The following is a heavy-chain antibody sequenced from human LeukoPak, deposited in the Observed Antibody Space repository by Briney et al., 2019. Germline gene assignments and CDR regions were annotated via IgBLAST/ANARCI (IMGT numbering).Heavy chain of an antibody. Sequence: GGSLRLSCAASGFTFSSYAMHWVRQAPGKGLEWVAVISYDGSNKYYADSVKGRFTISRDNSKNTPYLQMNSLRAEDTAVYYCASAMAGNAFDIWGQGTMVTVSS. CDR1: GFTFSSYA. D-gene: IGHD6-19*01. V-gene: IGHV3-30-3*02. CDR3: ASAMAGNAFDI. J-gene: IGHJ3*02. CDR2: ISYDGSNK.